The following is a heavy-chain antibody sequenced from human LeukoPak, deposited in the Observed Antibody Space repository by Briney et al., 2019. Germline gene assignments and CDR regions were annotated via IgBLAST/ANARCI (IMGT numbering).Heavy chain of an antibody. CDR3: ARRGTMWSPHWFDP. J-gene: IGHJ5*02. D-gene: IGHD2-21*01. V-gene: IGHV5-51*01. CDR2: IYPDDSDI. CDR1: GYVFTTHW. Sequence: GDSLKISCQTSGYVFTTHWIAWVRQKPGKGLEWMGIIYPDDSDIRYNPSFQGQVSISADKSINTAYLQWSRLEASDTAVYYCARRGTMWSPHWFDPWGQGPLVRVAS.